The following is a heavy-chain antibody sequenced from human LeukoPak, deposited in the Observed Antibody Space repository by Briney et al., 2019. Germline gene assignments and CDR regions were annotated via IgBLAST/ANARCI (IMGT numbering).Heavy chain of an antibody. CDR1: GFTFSSYA. CDR2: ISYDGSNK. CDR3: ANLATGAYNWFDP. J-gene: IGHJ5*02. V-gene: IGHV3-30-3*01. Sequence: PGGSLRLSCAASGFTFSSYAMHWVRQAPGKGLGWVAVISYDGSNKYYADSVKGRFTISRDNSKNTLYLQMNSLRAEDTAVYYCANLATGAYNWFDPWGQGTLVTVSS. D-gene: IGHD1-26*01.